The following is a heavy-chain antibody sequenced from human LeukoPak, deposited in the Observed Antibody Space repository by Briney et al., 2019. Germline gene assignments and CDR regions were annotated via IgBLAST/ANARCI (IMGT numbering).Heavy chain of an antibody. D-gene: IGHD1-14*01. V-gene: IGHV4-59*01. Sequence: SETLSLTCTVSGGSISSYYWSWIRQPPGKGLEWIGYIYHSGSTNYNPSLKSRVTISIDTSKNEFSLKVSSVTAADTAVYYCARAPYNNIVDYWGQGTLVTVSS. CDR2: IYHSGST. J-gene: IGHJ4*02. CDR1: GGSISSYY. CDR3: ARAPYNNIVDY.